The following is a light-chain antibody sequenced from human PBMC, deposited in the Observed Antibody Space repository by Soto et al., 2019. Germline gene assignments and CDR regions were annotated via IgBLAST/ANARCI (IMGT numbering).Light chain of an antibody. V-gene: IGLV1-40*01. J-gene: IGLJ2*01. CDR2: GDN. Sequence: QSVLRQPPSVSGAPGQRVTIPCTGSSSNIGSFYDVHWYQQLPGTVPKLLIYGDNNRPSGVPDRFSGSKSGTAASLAITGLQAEDEADYYCQSYDNSLNHVVFGGGTKVTVL. CDR3: QSYDNSLNHVV. CDR1: SSNIGSFYD.